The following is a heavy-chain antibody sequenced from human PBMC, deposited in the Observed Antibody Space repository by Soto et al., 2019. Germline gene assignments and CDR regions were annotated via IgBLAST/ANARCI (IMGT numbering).Heavy chain of an antibody. D-gene: IGHD3-9*01. V-gene: IGHV5-51*01. J-gene: IGHJ6*02. CDR3: ARLGFEYDTSTPYYNVLHYYGVDV. Sequence: GASLKISCMGSGYKFSTWHNFTSYWIVWVRQMPGEGLEWMGIIYPGDSDTRYSPSFQGHVTISADKSNSTAYLQWSTLKASDTAMYYCARLGFEYDTSTPYYNVLHYYGVDVWGQGTTVTVS. CDR2: IYPGDSDT. CDR1: GYKFSTWHNFTSYW.